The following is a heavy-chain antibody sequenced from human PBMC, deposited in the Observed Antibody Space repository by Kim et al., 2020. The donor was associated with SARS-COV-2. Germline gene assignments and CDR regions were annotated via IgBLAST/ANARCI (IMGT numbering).Heavy chain of an antibody. CDR3: AIRTTAYYFDY. J-gene: IGHJ4*02. D-gene: IGHD4-17*01. Sequence: SYTPSLKGGVTISVDTSKTQFSLKLSSVPAADTAVYYCAIRTTAYYFDYWGQGTLVTVSS. V-gene: IGHV4-30-2*04.